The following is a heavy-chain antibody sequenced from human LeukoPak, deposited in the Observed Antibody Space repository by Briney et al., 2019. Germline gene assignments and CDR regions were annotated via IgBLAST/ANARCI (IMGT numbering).Heavy chain of an antibody. J-gene: IGHJ3*02. CDR2: INPSGGST. Sequence: ASVKVSCKASGYTFTSYYMHWVRQAPGQGLEWMGIINPSGGSTSYAQKFQGRATMTRDMSTSTVYMELSSLRSEDTAVYYCARAQGITLAFDIWGQGTMVTVSS. CDR3: ARAQGITLAFDI. CDR1: GYTFTSYY. V-gene: IGHV1-46*01. D-gene: IGHD1-14*01.